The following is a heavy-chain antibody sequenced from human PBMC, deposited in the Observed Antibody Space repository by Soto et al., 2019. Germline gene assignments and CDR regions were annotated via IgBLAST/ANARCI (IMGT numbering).Heavy chain of an antibody. CDR1: GGTFSSYA. V-gene: IGHV1-69*13. J-gene: IGHJ4*02. CDR3: ATNADYDILTGYYTFDY. D-gene: IGHD3-9*01. CDR2: IIPIFGTA. Sequence: SVKVSCKASGGTFSSYAISWVRQAPGQGLEWMGGIIPIFGTANYAQKFQGRVTITADESTSTAYMELSSPRSEDTAVYCCATNADYDILTGYYTFDYWGQGTLVTVSS.